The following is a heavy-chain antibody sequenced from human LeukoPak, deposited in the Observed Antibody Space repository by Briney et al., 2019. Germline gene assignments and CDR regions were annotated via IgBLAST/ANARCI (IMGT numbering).Heavy chain of an antibody. CDR3: ARDLPGYSYGSAIDY. CDR1: GFTFSSYS. J-gene: IGHJ4*02. CDR2: ISSSSSTI. D-gene: IGHD5-18*01. V-gene: IGHV3-48*01. Sequence: TGGSLRLSCAASGFTFSSYSMTWVRQAPGKGLEWVSYISSSSSTIYYADSVKGRFTISRDNAKNSLYLQMNSLRAGDTAVYYCARDLPGYSYGSAIDYWGQGTLVTVSS.